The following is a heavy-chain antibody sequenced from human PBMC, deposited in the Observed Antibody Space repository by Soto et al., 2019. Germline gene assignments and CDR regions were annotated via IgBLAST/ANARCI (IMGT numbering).Heavy chain of an antibody. D-gene: IGHD5-12*01. J-gene: IGHJ4*02. Sequence: SETLSLTCRVSGCSITGYYWNWVRQPPGKGLEWIGYIYFSGTTNYNPSLKSRLTISVDTSKNQFSLRLSSVTAADTAVYYCVRGYGGYNHYFDSWGQGTLVTVSS. CDR1: GCSITGYY. CDR3: VRGYGGYNHYFDS. CDR2: IYFSGTT. V-gene: IGHV4-59*01.